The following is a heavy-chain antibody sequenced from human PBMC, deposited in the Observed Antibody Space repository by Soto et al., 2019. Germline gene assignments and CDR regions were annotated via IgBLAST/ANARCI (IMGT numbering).Heavy chain of an antibody. CDR3: ARDGYCTNGVYQTSWFDP. CDR2: MNPNSGNT. Sequence: ASVKVSCKASGYTFTSYDINWVRQATGQGLEWMGWMNPNSGNTGYAQKFQGRVTMTRNTSISTAYMELSSLRSEDTAVYYCARDGYCTNGVYQTSWFDPWGQGTLVTVSS. J-gene: IGHJ5*02. D-gene: IGHD2-8*01. CDR1: GYTFTSYD. V-gene: IGHV1-8*01.